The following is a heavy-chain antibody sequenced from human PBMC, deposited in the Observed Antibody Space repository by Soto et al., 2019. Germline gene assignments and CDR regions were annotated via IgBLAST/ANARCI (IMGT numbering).Heavy chain of an antibody. CDR3: AFGNLSYYSDF. Sequence: GGSLRLSCTASGFTFSGFGMHWVRQAPGKGLEWVAIIWYDGSDKYYADSVKGRFTISRDNSKNTLYLQMNSLRAEDTAVYHCAFGNLSYYSDFWGQGTPVTVSS. CDR1: GFTFSGFG. J-gene: IGHJ4*02. V-gene: IGHV3-33*01. D-gene: IGHD3-16*01. CDR2: IWYDGSDK.